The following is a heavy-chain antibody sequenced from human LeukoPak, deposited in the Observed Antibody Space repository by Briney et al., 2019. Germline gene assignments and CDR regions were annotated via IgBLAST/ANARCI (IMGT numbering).Heavy chain of an antibody. V-gene: IGHV1-18*01. CDR3: ARDLGEDTTMIFFDF. Sequence: ASVKVSCKVSRNVFTTYYVSWVRQAPGQGLEWMGWSSAYNGNTKYAQNVQGRVTMTADTSTDTAYMELRSLRSDDTAVYYCARDLGEDTTMIFFDFWGQGTLVTVSS. J-gene: IGHJ4*02. CDR2: SSAYNGNT. D-gene: IGHD5-18*01. CDR1: RNVFTTYY.